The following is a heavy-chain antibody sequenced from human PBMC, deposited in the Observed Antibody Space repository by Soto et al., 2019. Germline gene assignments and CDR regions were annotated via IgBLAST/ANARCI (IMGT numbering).Heavy chain of an antibody. Sequence: TSETLSLTCAVYGGSFSGYYWSWIRQPPGKGLEWIGEINHSGSTNYNPSLKSRVTISVDTSKNQFPLKLSSVTAADTAVYYCARKGDSSSWYGYFYYYGMDVWGQGTTVTVSS. CDR3: ARKGDSSSWYGYFYYYGMDV. J-gene: IGHJ6*02. V-gene: IGHV4-34*01. CDR1: GGSFSGYY. CDR2: INHSGST. D-gene: IGHD6-13*01.